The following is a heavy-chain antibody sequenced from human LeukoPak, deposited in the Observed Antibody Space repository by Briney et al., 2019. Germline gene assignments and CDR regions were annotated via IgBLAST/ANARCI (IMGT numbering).Heavy chain of an antibody. J-gene: IGHJ3*02. CDR1: GGSISTYY. Sequence: SETLSLTCTVSGGSISTYYWSWIRQPPGKGLEYIGYIYYSGSTNYNPSLKSRVTMSLDTSKNQFSLKLSSVTAADTAVYYCAREDVPHVFDIWGQGTMVSVSS. CDR3: AREDVPHVFDI. CDR2: IYYSGST. D-gene: IGHD5-24*01. V-gene: IGHV4-59*01.